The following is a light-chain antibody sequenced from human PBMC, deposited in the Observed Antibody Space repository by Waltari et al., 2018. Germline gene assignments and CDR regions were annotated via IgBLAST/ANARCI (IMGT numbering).Light chain of an antibody. J-gene: IGKJ1*01. CDR1: QSISIY. V-gene: IGKV1-39*01. Sequence: DIQMTQSPSSLSASVGDRVTLTCRASQSISIYLNWYQQKRGSAPKLLIYGASSLQRGVPTRFSGSGSGTEFTLTISSPQPEDSATYFCQQSFSTLMWTFGPGTKVEVK. CDR3: QQSFSTLMWT. CDR2: GAS.